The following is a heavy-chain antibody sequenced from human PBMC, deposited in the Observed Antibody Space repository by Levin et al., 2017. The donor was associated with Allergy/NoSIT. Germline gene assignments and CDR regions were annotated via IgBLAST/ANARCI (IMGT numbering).Heavy chain of an antibody. CDR2: IYYSGST. CDR1: GGSISSSSYY. Sequence: SETLSLTCTVSGGSISSSSYYWGWIRQPPGKGLEWIGSIYYSGSTYYNPSLKSRVTISVDTSKNQFSLKLSSVTAADTAVYYCAAPGIAAAGTLLYPDYWGQGTLVTVSS. CDR3: AAPGIAAAGTLLYPDY. D-gene: IGHD6-13*01. V-gene: IGHV4-39*01. J-gene: IGHJ4*02.